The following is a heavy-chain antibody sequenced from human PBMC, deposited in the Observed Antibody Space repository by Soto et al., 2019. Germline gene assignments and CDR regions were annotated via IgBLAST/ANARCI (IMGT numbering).Heavy chain of an antibody. CDR2: ISGYNGNT. Sequence: QVQLVQSRGEVKKPGASVKVSCKTSGYSFTTYGISWVRQAPGQGLECMGWISGYNGNTNYAQKLQGRVTMTTDTSTSTAYMELRSLRSDDTAVYYCARECPAPYYYYGMDVWDQARTVTVSS. CDR1: GYSFTTYG. J-gene: IGHJ6*02. CDR3: ARECPAPYYYYGMDV. V-gene: IGHV1-18*01.